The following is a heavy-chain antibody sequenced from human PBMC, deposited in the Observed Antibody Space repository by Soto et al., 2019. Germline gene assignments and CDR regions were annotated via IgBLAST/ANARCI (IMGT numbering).Heavy chain of an antibody. CDR1: GFSFVSYW. D-gene: IGHD6-19*01. V-gene: IGHV3-74*01. J-gene: IGHJ4*02. Sequence: EVQLAESGGGLVLTGGSLRLSCAASGFSFVSYWMHWVRQVPGEGLAWVSRINGNADNSDYADSVKGRFTISRDNAMNRLYLQMDSLRADDTGVYYCVRDFRGAVAGSEFDQWRQGTLVTVSS. CDR3: VRDFRGAVAGSEFDQ. CDR2: INGNADNS.